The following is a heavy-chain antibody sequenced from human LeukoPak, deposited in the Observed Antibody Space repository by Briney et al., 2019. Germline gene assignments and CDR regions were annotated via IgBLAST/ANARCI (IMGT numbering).Heavy chain of an antibody. CDR3: ARGGMRRPYDC. D-gene: IGHD1-14*01. CDR2: IYDIGNT. Sequence: PGGSLRLSCAVSGFTVSSNYMSWVRQAPGKGLEWVPVIYDIGNTYYADSVRGRFTISRDTSKNTVYLQMNSLRAEDTAVYYCARGGMRRPYDCWGQGALVTVSS. V-gene: IGHV3-53*01. J-gene: IGHJ4*02. CDR1: GFTVSSNY.